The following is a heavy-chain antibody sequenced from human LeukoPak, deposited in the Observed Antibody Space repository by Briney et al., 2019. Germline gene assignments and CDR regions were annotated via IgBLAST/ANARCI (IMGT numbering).Heavy chain of an antibody. CDR2: ISSSSSYI. J-gene: IGHJ3*02. D-gene: IGHD3-22*01. Sequence: GSLRLSCAASGFTFSSYSMNWVRQAPGKGLEWVSSISSSSSYIYYADSVKGRFTISRDNAKNSLYLQMNSLRAEDTAVYYCASDTDYYDSSAGAFDIWGQGTMVTVSS. V-gene: IGHV3-21*01. CDR3: ASDTDYYDSSAGAFDI. CDR1: GFTFSSYS.